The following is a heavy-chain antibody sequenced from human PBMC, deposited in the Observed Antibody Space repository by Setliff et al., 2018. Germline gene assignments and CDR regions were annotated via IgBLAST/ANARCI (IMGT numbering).Heavy chain of an antibody. V-gene: IGHV4-34*01. J-gene: IGHJ4*02. Sequence: PSETLSLTCAVYGGSFSGYYWSWIRQPPGKRLEWIGEIIHSGSTNYNPSLKSRVTISVDTSNNQFSLKLDFVTAADTAVYYCARGAYASGSSSFDYWSQGTLVTVSS. CDR2: IIHSGST. CDR1: GGSFSGYY. D-gene: IGHD3-10*01. CDR3: ARGAYASGSSSFDY.